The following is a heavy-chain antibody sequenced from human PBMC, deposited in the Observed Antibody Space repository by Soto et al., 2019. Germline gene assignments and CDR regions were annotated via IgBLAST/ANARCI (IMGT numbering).Heavy chain of an antibody. CDR2: INAGNGNT. D-gene: IGHD3-3*01. CDR1: GYTFTSYA. Sequence: QVQLVQSGAEVKKPGASVKVSCKASGYTFTSYAMHWVRQAPGQRLEWMGWINAGNGNTKYSQKFQGRVTITRDTSASTAYMELNSLRSEDTAVYYCARAPPYYDFWSGYYPPDYWGQGTLVTVSS. J-gene: IGHJ4*02. CDR3: ARAPPYYDFWSGYYPPDY. V-gene: IGHV1-3*01.